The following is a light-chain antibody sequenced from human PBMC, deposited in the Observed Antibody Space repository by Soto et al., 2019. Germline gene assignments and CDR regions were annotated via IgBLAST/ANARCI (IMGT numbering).Light chain of an antibody. CDR3: TSYTSTTTLV. Sequence: QSVLTQPASVSGSPGQSITISCTGTSSDVGGYNYVSWYQHHPGRAPKLMIYEVSNRPSGVSHRFSASKSGNTASLTISGLQAEDEADYYCTSYTSTTTLVFGGGTKVTVL. CDR2: EVS. CDR1: SSDVGGYNY. J-gene: IGLJ2*01. V-gene: IGLV2-14*01.